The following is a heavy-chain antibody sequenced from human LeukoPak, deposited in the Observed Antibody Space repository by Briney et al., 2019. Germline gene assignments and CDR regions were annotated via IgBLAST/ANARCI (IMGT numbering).Heavy chain of an antibody. CDR1: GFTFSTYG. D-gene: IGHD1-26*01. CDR3: ARGGYSGTYYFDY. V-gene: IGHV3-33*01. J-gene: IGHJ4*02. CDR2: VWYDGSNI. Sequence: PGRSLRLSCAASGFTFSTYGMHWVRQAPGKGLEWLAVVWYDGSNIHYVDSVKGRFTISRDNSKNTLYLQINSLRAEDTAVYYCARGGYSGTYYFDYWGQGTLVTVSS.